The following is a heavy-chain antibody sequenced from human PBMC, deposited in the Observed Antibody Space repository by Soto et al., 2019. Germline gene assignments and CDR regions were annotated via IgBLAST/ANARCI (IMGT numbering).Heavy chain of an antibody. J-gene: IGHJ5*02. CDR2: IYYSGST. Sequence: QLQLQESGPGLVKPSETLSLTCTVSGGSISSSSYYWGWIRQPPGKGLEWIGSIYYSGSTYYNPSLKSRVAISVDTSKNQFSLKLSSETAADTAVYYCARRLYYDYVWGSYRCWFDPWGQGTLVTVSS. D-gene: IGHD3-16*02. CDR3: ARRLYYDYVWGSYRCWFDP. V-gene: IGHV4-39*01. CDR1: GGSISSSSYY.